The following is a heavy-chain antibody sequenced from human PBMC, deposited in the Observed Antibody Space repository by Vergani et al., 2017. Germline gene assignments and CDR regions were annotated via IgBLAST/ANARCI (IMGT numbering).Heavy chain of an antibody. D-gene: IGHD5-18*01. V-gene: IGHV3-48*01. CDR1: GFTFSIYS. J-gene: IGHJ4*02. CDR3: AIDSWDTAMAAYY. Sequence: EVKLVESGGGLVQPGGSLRLSCAASGFTFSIYSMNWVRQAPGKGLEWVSYISSTSSTIYYADSVKCRFTISRDNVKNSLYVHMNSLRAEDTAVYYCAIDSWDTAMAAYYWGQGTLVTVSS. CDR2: ISSTSSTI.